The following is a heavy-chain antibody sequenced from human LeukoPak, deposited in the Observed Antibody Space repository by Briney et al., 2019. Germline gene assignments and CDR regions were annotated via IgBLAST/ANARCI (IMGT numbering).Heavy chain of an antibody. CDR3: ARSELGYFQH. CDR1: GGSFSGYY. Sequence: PSETLSLTCAVYGGSFSGYYWSWIRQPPGKGLEWIGEINHSGSTNYNPSLKSRVTISVDTSKNQFSLKLSSVTAADTAVYYCARSELGYFQHWGQGTLVTVSS. CDR2: INHSGST. J-gene: IGHJ1*01. V-gene: IGHV4-34*01. D-gene: IGHD1-26*01.